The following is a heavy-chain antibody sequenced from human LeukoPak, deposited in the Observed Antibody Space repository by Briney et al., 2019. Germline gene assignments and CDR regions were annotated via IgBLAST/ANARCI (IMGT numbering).Heavy chain of an antibody. Sequence: SETLSLTCTVSGGSISSGSYYWSWIRQPAGKGLEWIGRIYTSGSTNYNPSLKSRVTISVDTSKNQFSLKLSSVTAADTAVYYCARAHYDFWSGYQGPFDYWGQGTLVTVSS. D-gene: IGHD3-3*01. J-gene: IGHJ4*02. CDR3: ARAHYDFWSGYQGPFDY. CDR2: IYTSGST. V-gene: IGHV4-61*02. CDR1: GGSISSGSYY.